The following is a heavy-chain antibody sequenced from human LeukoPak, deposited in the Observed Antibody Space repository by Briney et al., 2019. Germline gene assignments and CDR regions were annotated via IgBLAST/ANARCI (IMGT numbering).Heavy chain of an antibody. CDR3: ARDLSGSYPVLDY. CDR2: ISSSSSYI. Sequence: PGGSLRLSCAASGFTFSSDSMNWVRQAPGKGLEWVSSISSSSSYIYYADSVKGRFTISRDNAKNSLYLQMNSLRAEDTAVYYCARDLSGSYPVLDYWGQGTLVTVSS. J-gene: IGHJ4*02. D-gene: IGHD3-10*01. V-gene: IGHV3-21*01. CDR1: GFTFSSDS.